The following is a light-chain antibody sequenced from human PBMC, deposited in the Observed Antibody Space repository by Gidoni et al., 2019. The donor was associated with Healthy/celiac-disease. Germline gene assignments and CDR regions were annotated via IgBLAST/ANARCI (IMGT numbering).Light chain of an antibody. CDR2: KDS. Sequence: SYELTQPPSVSVSPGQTARITCSGAALPKQYAYWYQQKPGQAPVLVIYKDSERPSGIPKRFSGSSSGTTVTLTISGVQAEDEADYYCQSADSSGTYVVFGGGTKLTVL. CDR3: QSADSSGTYVV. J-gene: IGLJ2*01. CDR1: ALPKQY. V-gene: IGLV3-25*03.